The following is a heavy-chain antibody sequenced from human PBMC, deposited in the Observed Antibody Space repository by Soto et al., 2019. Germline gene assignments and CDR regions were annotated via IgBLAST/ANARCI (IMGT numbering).Heavy chain of an antibody. CDR1: GGSISSSSYY. Sequence: SETLSLTCTVSGGSISSSSYYWGWIRQPPGKGLEWIGSIYYSGSTYYNPSLKNRVTISVDTSKNQFSLRLSSVTAADTAVYYCTSRYYFDYWGQGTLFTVSS. J-gene: IGHJ4*02. CDR2: IYYSGST. CDR3: TSRYYFDY. V-gene: IGHV4-39*01.